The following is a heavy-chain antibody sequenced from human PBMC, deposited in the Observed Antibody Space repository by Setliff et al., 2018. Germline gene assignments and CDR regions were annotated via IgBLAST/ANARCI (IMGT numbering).Heavy chain of an antibody. J-gene: IGHJ6*02. CDR2: IYHNGNT. Sequence: SETLSLTCTVSGGSISSYFWSWIRQPPGKGLQWIGYIYHNGNTNFNPSLKSRVNMSIDTSKNQFALNLKSVTAADTAVYYCARLSWNGLRYYGLDVWGQGTTVTVSS. CDR1: GGSISSYF. D-gene: IGHD3-3*01. V-gene: IGHV4-59*01. CDR3: ARLSWNGLRYYGLDV.